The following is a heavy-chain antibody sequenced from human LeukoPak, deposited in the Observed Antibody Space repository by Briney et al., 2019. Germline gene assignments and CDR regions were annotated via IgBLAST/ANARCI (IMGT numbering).Heavy chain of an antibody. D-gene: IGHD6-19*01. Sequence: GGSLRPSCAASGFTFSSYWMSWVRQAPGKGLEWVANIKQDGSEKYYVDSVKGRFTISRDNAKNSLYLQMNSLRAEDTAVYYCAREYSSGWDYYYGMDVWGQGTTVTVSS. CDR1: GFTFSSYW. V-gene: IGHV3-7*01. J-gene: IGHJ6*02. CDR3: AREYSSGWDYYYGMDV. CDR2: IKQDGSEK.